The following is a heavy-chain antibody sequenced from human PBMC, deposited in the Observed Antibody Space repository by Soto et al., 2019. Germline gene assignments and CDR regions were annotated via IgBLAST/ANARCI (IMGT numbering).Heavy chain of an antibody. CDR2: IYYSGCT. CDR1: GGTVSSSRFY. D-gene: IGHD3-3*01. CDR3: ATRPNLEWRIYYGMDV. V-gene: IGHV4-39*01. Sequence: SHSLSLTCTLSGGTVSSSRFYWEWIRQPPVRWLELIGSIYYSGCTYYNPSLKSLVTLSVDTSKNQFSLKLSAVTAAVTAVYYCATRPNLEWRIYYGMDVCGQRTTLTVSS. J-gene: IGHJ6*02.